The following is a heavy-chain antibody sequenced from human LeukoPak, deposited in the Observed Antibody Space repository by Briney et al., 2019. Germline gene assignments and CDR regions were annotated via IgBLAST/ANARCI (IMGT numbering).Heavy chain of an antibody. CDR1: GFSIRSSW. CDR3: ACDPAWGAIDY. J-gene: IGHJ4*02. CDR2: MNEDGSGT. D-gene: IGHD7-27*01. V-gene: IGHV3-7*01. Sequence: SGGSLRLSCAVSGFSIRSSWMSWVRQTPGKGLEWVADMNEDGSGTYYVDSVKGRFTVSRDNAKNSLYLQMSSLRAEDTAVYYCACDPAWGAIDYWGQGTLVTVSS.